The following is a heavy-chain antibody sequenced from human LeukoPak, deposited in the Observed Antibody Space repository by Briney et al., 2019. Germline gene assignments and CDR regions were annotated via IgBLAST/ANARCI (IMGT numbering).Heavy chain of an antibody. V-gene: IGHV3-21*01. D-gene: IGHD5-12*01. CDR3: AREFDSGYDFGAFDI. CDR1: GFTFSSYS. CDR2: ISSSSSYI. J-gene: IGHJ3*02. Sequence: PGGSLRLSCAASGFTFSSYSMNWVRQAPGKGLEWVSSISSSSSYIYYADSVKGRFTISRDNAKNSLYLQMNSLRAEDTAVYYCAREFDSGYDFGAFDIWGQGTMVTVSS.